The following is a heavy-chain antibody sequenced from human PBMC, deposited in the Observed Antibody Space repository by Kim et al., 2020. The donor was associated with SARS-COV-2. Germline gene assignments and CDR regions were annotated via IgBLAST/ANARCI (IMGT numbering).Heavy chain of an antibody. CDR3: ARDLPSHRHYYDSSGDY. V-gene: IGHV3-66*01. Sequence: VKGRFTISRDKSKTSLYLQMNSLRDEDTAVYYCARDLPSHRHYYDSSGDYWGQGTLVTVSS. D-gene: IGHD3-22*01. J-gene: IGHJ4*02.